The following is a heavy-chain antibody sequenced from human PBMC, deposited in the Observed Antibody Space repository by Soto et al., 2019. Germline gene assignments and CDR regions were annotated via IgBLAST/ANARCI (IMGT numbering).Heavy chain of an antibody. V-gene: IGHV3-23*01. CDR3: AKASRKQLLPRTLDY. CDR1: GFTFSSYA. D-gene: IGHD2-2*01. J-gene: IGHJ4*02. Sequence: GGSLRLSCAASGFTFSSYAMSWVRQAPGKGLEWVSAISGSGGSTYYADSVKGRFTISRDNSKNTLYLQMNSLRAEDTAVYYCAKASRKQLLPRTLDYWGQGTLVTVSS. CDR2: ISGSGGST.